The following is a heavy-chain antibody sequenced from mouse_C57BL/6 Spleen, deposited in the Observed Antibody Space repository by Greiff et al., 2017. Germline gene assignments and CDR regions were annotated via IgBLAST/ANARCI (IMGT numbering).Heavy chain of an antibody. CDR1: GYTFTSYW. J-gene: IGHJ2*01. CDR3: ITTVVATDFDY. V-gene: IGHV1-59*01. CDR2: IDPSDSYT. D-gene: IGHD1-1*01. Sequence: QVQLQQPGAELVRPGTSVKLSCKASGYTFTSYWMHWVKQRPGQGLEWIGVIDPSDSYTNYNQKFKGKATLTVDTSSSTAYMQLSSLTSEDSAVYYCITTVVATDFDYWGQGTTLTVSS.